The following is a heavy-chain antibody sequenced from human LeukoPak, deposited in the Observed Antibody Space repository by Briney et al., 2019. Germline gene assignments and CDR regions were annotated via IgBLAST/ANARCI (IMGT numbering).Heavy chain of an antibody. D-gene: IGHD3-22*01. Sequence: GGSLRLSCAASGFTFSSYAMSWVRQPPGKGLEWVSAISGSGGNTYYADSVKGRFTISRDNSKNTLDLQMNSLRADGTAVYYCAKYESITMIGVIITPFDYWGQETLVTVSS. V-gene: IGHV3-23*01. CDR2: ISGSGGNT. CDR1: GFTFSSYA. CDR3: AKYESITMIGVIITPFDY. J-gene: IGHJ4*02.